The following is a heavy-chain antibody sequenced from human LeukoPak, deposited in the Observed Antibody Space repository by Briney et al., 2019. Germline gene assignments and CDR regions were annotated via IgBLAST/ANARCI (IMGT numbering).Heavy chain of an antibody. CDR2: IRSKTKGGTT. Sequence: PGGSLRLSCAASGFTFSNAWMSWVRQAPGKGLEWIGRIRSKTKGGTTDYAEPVKGRFTISRDDSENTLYLQMNSLKTEDTAVYYCTTEGGVWGYHALDIWGQGTMVTVSS. CDR1: GFTFSNAW. V-gene: IGHV3-15*01. CDR3: TTEGGVWGYHALDI. D-gene: IGHD3-16*01. J-gene: IGHJ3*02.